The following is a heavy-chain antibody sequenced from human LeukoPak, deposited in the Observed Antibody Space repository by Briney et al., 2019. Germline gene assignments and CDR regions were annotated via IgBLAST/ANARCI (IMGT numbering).Heavy chain of an antibody. J-gene: IGHJ5*02. CDR1: GYTFTSYG. V-gene: IGHV1-18*01. D-gene: IGHD2-2*01. CDR3: AGLGYCSSTSCYWFDP. Sequence: ASVKVSCKASGYTFTSYGISWVRQAPGQGLEWMGWISAYNGNTNYAQKLQGRVTMTTDTSTSTAYMELGSLRSDDTAVYYRAGLGYCSSTSCYWFDPWGQGTLVTVSS. CDR2: ISAYNGNT.